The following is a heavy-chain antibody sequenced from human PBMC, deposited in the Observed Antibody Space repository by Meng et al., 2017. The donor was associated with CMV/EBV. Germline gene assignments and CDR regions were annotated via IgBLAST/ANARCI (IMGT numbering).Heavy chain of an antibody. CDR3: ARDFSWDSSGYHY. J-gene: IGHJ4*02. V-gene: IGHV1-3*01. CDR1: GYTFTSYA. Sequence: CKPSGYTFTSYAMHWVRQAPGQRREWMGWINAGNGNTKYSQKFQGRVTITRDTSASTAYMELSSLRSEDTAVYYCARDFSWDSSGYHYWGQGTLVTVSS. D-gene: IGHD3-22*01. CDR2: INAGNGNT.